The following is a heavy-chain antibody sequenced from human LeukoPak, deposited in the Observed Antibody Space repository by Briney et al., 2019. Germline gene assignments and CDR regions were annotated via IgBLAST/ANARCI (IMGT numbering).Heavy chain of an antibody. CDR3: ARDVGGDRSAFDI. D-gene: IGHD2-21*01. J-gene: IGHJ3*02. CDR1: GFTFSRYG. Sequence: PGGSLRLSCAASGFTFSRYGMHWVRQAPGKGLEWLAVIWYDVSNKYYADSVKGRFTISRDNFINTLYLQMNSLRAEDTAVYYCARDVGGDRSAFDIWGQGTKVTVSS. V-gene: IGHV3-33*01. CDR2: IWYDVSNK.